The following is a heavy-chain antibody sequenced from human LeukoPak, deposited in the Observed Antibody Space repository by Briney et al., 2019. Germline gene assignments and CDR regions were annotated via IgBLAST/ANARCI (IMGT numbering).Heavy chain of an antibody. V-gene: IGHV4-4*02. Sequence: PSETLSLTCAVSGAXISSSHWWSWVRQPPRKGLEWIGEIYHGGSTNCNPSLKGRVTISVDRSKNQFSLKVSSVTAADTAFYYCARHPSSSGLYYFDYWGQGTLATVSS. J-gene: IGHJ4*02. D-gene: IGHD6-19*01. CDR1: GAXISSSHW. CDR3: ARHPSSSGLYYFDY. CDR2: IYHGGST.